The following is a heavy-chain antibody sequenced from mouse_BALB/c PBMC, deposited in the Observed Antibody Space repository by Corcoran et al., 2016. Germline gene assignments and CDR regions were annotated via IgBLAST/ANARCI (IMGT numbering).Heavy chain of an antibody. V-gene: IGHV14-3*02. CDR1: GFNIKDTY. Sequence: EVQLQQSGAELVKRGAAVKLSCTASGFNIKDTYMHWVKQRPEQGLEWIGRIDPANGNTKYDQKFQGKATITADTSSNTAYLQLSSLTSEDTAVYYCARLLRSFYAMDYWGQGTSVTVSS. CDR3: ARLLRSFYAMDY. D-gene: IGHD1-1*01. CDR2: IDPANGNT. J-gene: IGHJ4*01.